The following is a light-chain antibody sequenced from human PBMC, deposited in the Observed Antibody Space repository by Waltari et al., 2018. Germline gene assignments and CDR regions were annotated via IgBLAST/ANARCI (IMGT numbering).Light chain of an antibody. V-gene: IGLV3-25*03. Sequence: SLELTQSPSVAVSPGQTAGITCSGDALSKQHVYWYQQRPGQAPVLVLFNDSERPSVIPVQFSGSRSGITGILIITVVQVQDEADYYGRSYSMSGNEYVFAPGTKVTVL. J-gene: IGLJ1*01. CDR3: RSYSMSGNEYV. CDR2: NDS. CDR1: ALSKQH.